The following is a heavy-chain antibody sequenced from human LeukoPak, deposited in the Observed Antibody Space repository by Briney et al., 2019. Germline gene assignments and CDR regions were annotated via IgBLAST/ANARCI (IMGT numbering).Heavy chain of an antibody. CDR3: ARGRSSMVRGYYYYMDV. CDR2: IHTSGST. CDR1: GGSISSYY. J-gene: IGHJ6*03. Sequence: SETLSLTCTVSGGSISSYYWSWIRQPAGKGLEWIGRIHTSGSTNYNPSLKSRVTMSVDTSKNRFSLKLSSVTAADTAVYYCARGRSSMVRGYYYYMDVWGKGTTVTISS. V-gene: IGHV4-4*07. D-gene: IGHD3-10*01.